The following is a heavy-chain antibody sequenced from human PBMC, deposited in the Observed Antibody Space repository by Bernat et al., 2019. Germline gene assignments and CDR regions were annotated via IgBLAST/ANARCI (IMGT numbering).Heavy chain of an antibody. CDR2: ISYDGSNK. CDR1: GFTFSSYA. Sequence: GFTFSSYAMHWVRQAPGKGLEWVAVISYDGSNKYYADSVKGRFTISRDNSKNTLYLQMNSLRAEDTALYYCARTDEQLIDYGGNNHYCG. J-gene: IGHJ4*01. D-gene: IGHD4-23*01. CDR3: ARTDEQLIDYGGNNHY. V-gene: IGHV3-30-3*01.